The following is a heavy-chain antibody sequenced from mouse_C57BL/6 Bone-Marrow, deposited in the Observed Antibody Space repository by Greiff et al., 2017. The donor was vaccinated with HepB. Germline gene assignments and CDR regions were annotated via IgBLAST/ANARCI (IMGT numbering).Heavy chain of an antibody. CDR1: GFTFSDYG. CDR2: ISSGSSTI. V-gene: IGHV5-17*01. J-gene: IGHJ1*03. D-gene: IGHD1-1*01. CDR3: ARKPVYYYGSRYWYFDV. Sequence: DVMLVESGGGLVKPGGSLKLSCAASGFTFSDYGMHWVRQAPEKGLEWVAYISSGSSTIYYADTVKGRFTISRDNAKNTLFLQMTSLRSEDTAMYYWARKPVYYYGSRYWYFDVWGTGTTVTVSS.